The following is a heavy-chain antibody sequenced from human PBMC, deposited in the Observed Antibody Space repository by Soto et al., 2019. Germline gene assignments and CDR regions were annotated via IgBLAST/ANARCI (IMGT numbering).Heavy chain of an antibody. D-gene: IGHD3-16*01. CDR3: ARAGEYADYSGY. V-gene: IGHV1-18*01. J-gene: IGHJ4*02. CDR2: ISANTGGT. CDR1: GYTFSRFP. Sequence: QVQLVQSGAEMKEPGASVKVSCKTSGYTFSRFPITWVRQAPGQGLEWMGWISANTGGTHYAQKFQGRVTMTTDTSTCTAYMELQSLTSDDTAVYYCARAGEYADYSGYWGRGTLVTVSS.